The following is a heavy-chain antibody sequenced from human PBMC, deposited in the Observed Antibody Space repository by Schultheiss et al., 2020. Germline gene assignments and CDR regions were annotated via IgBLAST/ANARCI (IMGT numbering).Heavy chain of an antibody. CDR3: ARGERSSSWTGGIDY. Sequence: GESLKISCAASGFTFSSYAMHWVRQAPGKGLEWVAVISYDGSNKYYADSVKGRFTISRDNSKNTLYLQMNSLRAEDTAVYYCARGERSSSWTGGIDYWGQGTLVTVSS. CDR1: GFTFSSYA. D-gene: IGHD6-13*01. J-gene: IGHJ4*02. CDR2: ISYDGSNK. V-gene: IGHV3-30-3*01.